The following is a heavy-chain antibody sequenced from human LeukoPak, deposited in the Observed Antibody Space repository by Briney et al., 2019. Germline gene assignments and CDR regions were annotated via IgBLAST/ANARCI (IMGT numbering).Heavy chain of an antibody. Sequence: SETLSLTCTVSGASIITTNYYWGWIRQPPGKGLEWIGSISYSGNAYYNPSLRSRLSISMDASKNQFSLKVRSVTAADTAVYYCARNLGQTWGTVTTDLWYFDHWGQGTLVPVSS. V-gene: IGHV4-39*01. CDR2: ISYSGNA. D-gene: IGHD4-11*01. J-gene: IGHJ4*02. CDR1: GASIITTNYY. CDR3: ARNLGQTWGTVTTDLWYFDH.